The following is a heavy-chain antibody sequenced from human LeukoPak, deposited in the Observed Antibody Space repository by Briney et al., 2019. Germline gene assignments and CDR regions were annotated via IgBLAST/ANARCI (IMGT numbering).Heavy chain of an antibody. D-gene: IGHD6-13*01. CDR2: IRYDGSNK. Sequence: GGSLRLSCAASGFTFSSYAMTWVRQAPGKGLEWVAFIRYDGSNKYYADSVKGRFTISRDNSKNTLYLQMNSLRAEDTAVYYCAKDHDSSSWFSTQPVDYWGQGTLVTVSS. CDR1: GFTFSSYA. V-gene: IGHV3-30*02. CDR3: AKDHDSSSWFSTQPVDY. J-gene: IGHJ4*02.